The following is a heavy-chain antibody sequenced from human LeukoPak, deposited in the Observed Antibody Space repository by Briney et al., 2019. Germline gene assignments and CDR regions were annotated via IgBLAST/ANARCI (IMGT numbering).Heavy chain of an antibody. CDR3: ARGPSGWSDY. CDR1: GFTFSNYN. CDR2: ISSSSSTI. V-gene: IGHV3-48*02. Sequence: GGSLRLSCAASGFTFSNYNMNWVRQAPGKGLEWVSFISSSSSTIYYADSVKGRFTISRDNAKNSLYLQMNSLRDEDTAVYYCARGPSGWSDYWGQGILVTVSS. D-gene: IGHD2-8*01. J-gene: IGHJ4*02.